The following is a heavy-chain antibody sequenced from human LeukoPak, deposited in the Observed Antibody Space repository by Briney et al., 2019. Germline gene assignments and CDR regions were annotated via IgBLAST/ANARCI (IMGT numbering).Heavy chain of an antibody. J-gene: IGHJ4*02. V-gene: IGHV1-2*02. D-gene: IGHD2-2*01. Sequence: GASVKVSCKASGYTSTGYYMHWVRQAPGQGLEWMGWINPNSGGTNYAQKFQGRVTMTRDTSISTAYMELSRLRSDDTAVYYCARGRTQVDIVVVPAAVLGYWGQGTLVTVSS. CDR2: INPNSGGT. CDR3: ARGRTQVDIVVVPAAVLGY. CDR1: GYTSTGYY.